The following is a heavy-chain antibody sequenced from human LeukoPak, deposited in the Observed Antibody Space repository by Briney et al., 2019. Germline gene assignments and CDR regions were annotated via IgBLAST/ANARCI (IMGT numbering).Heavy chain of an antibody. CDR1: GCSFTSYW. D-gene: IGHD2-2*01. CDR2: IYPGDSDT. J-gene: IGHJ4*02. CDR3: ARRQCSSTSCQNDY. V-gene: IGHV5-51*01. Sequence: GESLKISCKGSGCSFTSYWIGWVRQMPGKGLECMGIIYPGDSDTRYSPSFQGQVTISADKSISTAYLQWSSLKASDTAMYYCARRQCSSTSCQNDYWGQGTLVTVSS.